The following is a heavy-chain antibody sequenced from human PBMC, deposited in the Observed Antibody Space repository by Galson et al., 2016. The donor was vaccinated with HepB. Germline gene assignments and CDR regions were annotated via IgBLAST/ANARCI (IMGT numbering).Heavy chain of an antibody. Sequence: SLRLSCAASGFTLSNAWMTWVRQAPGKGLAWVAVICNDGSNKYYADSGKGRFTISRDNSKNTLYLQMNSLRAEDTAVYYCARDPSSGCDGNFNYWGQGTLVTVSS. J-gene: IGHJ4*02. V-gene: IGHV3-33*08. CDR3: ARDPSSGCDGNFNY. CDR1: GFTLSNAW. CDR2: ICNDGSNK. D-gene: IGHD6-25*01.